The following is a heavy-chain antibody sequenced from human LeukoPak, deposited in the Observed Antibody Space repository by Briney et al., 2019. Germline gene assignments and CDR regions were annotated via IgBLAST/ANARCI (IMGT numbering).Heavy chain of an antibody. D-gene: IGHD5-18*01. CDR2: IYYSGTT. V-gene: IGHV4-59*01. CDR3: ARGRKYTNGYRVTELGSGYFDY. CDR1: GGSFSGYY. Sequence: SETLSLTCAVYGGSFSGYYWSWIRLPPGKGLELIGYIYYSGTTNYNPSLKSRVTISVDSSKNQFSLKLSSVTAADTAMYYCARGRKYTNGYRVTELGSGYFDYWGQGILVTVSS. J-gene: IGHJ4*02.